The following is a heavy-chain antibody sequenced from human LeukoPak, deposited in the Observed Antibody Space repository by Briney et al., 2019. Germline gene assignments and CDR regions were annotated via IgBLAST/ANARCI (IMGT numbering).Heavy chain of an antibody. Sequence: PGGSLRLSCAASGFTFSSYWMSWVRQAPGKGLEWVANIKQDGSEKYYVDSVKGRFTISRDNAKNSLYLQMNSLRAEDTAVYYCAKGGSRFTMVQVDYWGQGTLVTVSS. CDR1: GFTFSSYW. D-gene: IGHD3-10*01. CDR3: AKGGSRFTMVQVDY. J-gene: IGHJ4*02. CDR2: IKQDGSEK. V-gene: IGHV3-7*03.